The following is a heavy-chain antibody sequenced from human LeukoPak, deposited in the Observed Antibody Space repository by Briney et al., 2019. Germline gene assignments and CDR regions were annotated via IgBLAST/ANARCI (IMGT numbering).Heavy chain of an antibody. D-gene: IGHD3-3*01. CDR3: AKDLERITIFGVVTFVGYFDY. V-gene: IGHV3-23*01. CDR2: ISGSGGST. CDR1: GFTFSSYA. J-gene: IGHJ4*02. Sequence: GGSLRLSCAASGFTFSSYAMSWVRQAPEKGLEWVSAISGSGGSTYYADSVKGRFTISRDNSKNTLYLQMNSLRAEDTAVYYCAKDLERITIFGVVTFVGYFDYWGQGTLVTVSS.